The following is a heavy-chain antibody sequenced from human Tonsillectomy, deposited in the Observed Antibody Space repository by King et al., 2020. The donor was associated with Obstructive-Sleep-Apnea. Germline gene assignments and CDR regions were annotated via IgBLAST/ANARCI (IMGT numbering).Heavy chain of an antibody. V-gene: IGHV3-9*01. CDR1: GFTFDDYA. CDR2: ISWNSGSI. Sequence: EVQLVESGGGLVQPGRSLRLSCAASGFTFDDYAMHWVRQAPGKGLEWVSGISWNSGSIGYADSVKGRFTISRDNAKNSLYLQMNSLRAEDTALYYCAKVGGGLRFGVLLRAGAGHYGMDVWGQGTTVTVSS. D-gene: IGHD3-10*01. J-gene: IGHJ6*02. CDR3: AKVGGGLRFGVLLRAGAGHYGMDV.